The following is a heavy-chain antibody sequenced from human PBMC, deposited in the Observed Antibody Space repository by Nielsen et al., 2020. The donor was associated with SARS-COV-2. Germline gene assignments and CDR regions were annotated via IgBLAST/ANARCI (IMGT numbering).Heavy chain of an antibody. V-gene: IGHV3-74*01. Sequence: GGSLRLSCAASGFTFSTHAMHWVRQAPGKGLVWVSRIDSYGTSISYADSVKGRFTISRDNAKNTLYLQMDSLRAEDTAVYYCASLQADFYSYYYLDVWGKGTTVTVSS. CDR3: ASLQADFYSYYYLDV. J-gene: IGHJ6*03. CDR2: IDSYGTSI. CDR1: GFTFSTHA. D-gene: IGHD5-24*01.